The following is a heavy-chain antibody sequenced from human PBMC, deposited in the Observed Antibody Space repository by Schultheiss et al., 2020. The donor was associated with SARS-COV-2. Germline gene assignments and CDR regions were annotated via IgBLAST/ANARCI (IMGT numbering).Heavy chain of an antibody. J-gene: IGHJ3*02. Sequence: SVKVSCKVSGGTLSSYGFNWVRQAPGQGLEWMGGIIPIFRTTQYAQKFQGRVTITADKSTSTAYMELSSLRSDDTAVYYCASRNPQWGVISAFDIWGQGTMVTVSS. CDR2: IIPIFRTT. D-gene: IGHD3-10*01. V-gene: IGHV1-69*06. CDR3: ASRNPQWGVISAFDI. CDR1: GGTLSSYG.